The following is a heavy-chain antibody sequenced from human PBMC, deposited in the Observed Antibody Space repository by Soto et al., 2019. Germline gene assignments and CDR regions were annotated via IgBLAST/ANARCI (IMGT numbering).Heavy chain of an antibody. Sequence: PSETLSLTCTVSGGSISSYYWSWIRQPAGKGLEWIGRIYTSGSTNYNPSLKSRVTMSVDTSKNQFSLKLSSVTAADTAVYYCARDRRSLEWLSVWFDPWGQGTLVTVSS. CDR3: ARDRRSLEWLSVWFDP. J-gene: IGHJ5*02. V-gene: IGHV4-4*07. D-gene: IGHD3-3*01. CDR1: GGSISSYY. CDR2: IYTSGST.